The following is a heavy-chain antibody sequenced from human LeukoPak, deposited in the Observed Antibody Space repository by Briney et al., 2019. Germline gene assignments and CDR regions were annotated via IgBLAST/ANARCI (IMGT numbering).Heavy chain of an antibody. V-gene: IGHV3-23*01. J-gene: IGHJ2*01. CDR3: AKPGHDYGDYGAGYFDL. D-gene: IGHD4-17*01. Sequence: GGSLRLSCAASGFTFSSYAMSWVRQAPGKGLEWVSAISGSGGSTYYADSVKGRFTISRDNSKNTLYLQMNSLRAEDTAVYYCAKPGHDYGDYGAGYFDLWGRGTLVTVSS. CDR1: GFTFSSYA. CDR2: ISGSGGST.